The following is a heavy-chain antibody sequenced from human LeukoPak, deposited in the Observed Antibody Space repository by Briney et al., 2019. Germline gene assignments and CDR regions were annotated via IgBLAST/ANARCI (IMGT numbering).Heavy chain of an antibody. D-gene: IGHD2-2*01. CDR1: GGSVSSGNHY. CDR3: SRERRIVAAANRYYYYGMDV. CDR2: VYYSGST. J-gene: IGHJ6*04. V-gene: IGHV4-61*01. Sequence: SETLSLTCTVSGGSVSSGNHYWSWIRQPPGKGLEWIGYVYYSGSTEYNPSLKSRVTISADTSKNQFSLKLRSVTAADAAVYYYSRERRIVAAANRYYYYGMDVWGKGTTVTVSS.